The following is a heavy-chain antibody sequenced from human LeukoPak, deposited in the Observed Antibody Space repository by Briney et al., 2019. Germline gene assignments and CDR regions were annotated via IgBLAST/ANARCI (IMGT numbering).Heavy chain of an antibody. D-gene: IGHD1-1*01. Sequence: GGSLRLSCAASGFTFSSYAMHWVRQAPGKGLEWVSAISGSGGSTYYADSVKGRFTISRDNSKNTLYLQMNSLRAEDTAVYYCAKFTTGGYYFDYWGQGTLVTVSS. CDR1: GFTFSSYA. V-gene: IGHV3-23*01. CDR2: ISGSGGST. CDR3: AKFTTGGYYFDY. J-gene: IGHJ4*02.